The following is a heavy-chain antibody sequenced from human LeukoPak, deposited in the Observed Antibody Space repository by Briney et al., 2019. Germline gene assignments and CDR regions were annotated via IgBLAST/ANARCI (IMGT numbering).Heavy chain of an antibody. J-gene: IGHJ4*02. CDR3: AKDRYSSGWEIDY. CDR2: ISYDGSNK. V-gene: IGHV3-30*04. CDR1: GFTFSSYA. Sequence: GGSLRLSCSASGFTFSSYAMHRVRQAPGKGLEWVAVISYDGSNKYYAESVKGRFTISRDNSKNTLYLQMNSLRAEDTAVYYCAKDRYSSGWEIDYWGQGTPVTVSS. D-gene: IGHD6-19*01.